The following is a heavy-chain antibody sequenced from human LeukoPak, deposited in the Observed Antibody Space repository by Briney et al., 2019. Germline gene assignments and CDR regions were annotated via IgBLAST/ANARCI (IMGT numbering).Heavy chain of an antibody. J-gene: IGHJ4*02. Sequence: GGSLRLSCAASGFTFSSYAMSWVRQAPGKGLVWVSRINSDGSSTSYADSVKGRFTISRDNAKNTLYLQMNSLRAEDTAVYYCARGGYGDHYFDYWGQGTLVTVSS. CDR1: GFTFSSYA. V-gene: IGHV3-74*01. CDR3: ARGGYGDHYFDY. D-gene: IGHD4-17*01. CDR2: INSDGSST.